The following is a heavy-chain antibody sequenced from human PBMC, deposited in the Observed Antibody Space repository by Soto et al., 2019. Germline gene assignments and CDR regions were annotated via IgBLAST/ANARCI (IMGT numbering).Heavy chain of an antibody. J-gene: IGHJ4*02. V-gene: IGHV3-23*01. CDR1: GFTLSNYA. CDR2: ISGRGGNT. Sequence: EMQLLESGGGLVQPGGSLKLYCTASGFTLSNYAMSWVRQAPGKGLEWVSSISGRGGNTYYADSVKGRFTISRDNSRNTLYLQMDSLRVEDSAVYSCAKAGCSGGTCYLYYFDYWGQGALVTVSS. D-gene: IGHD2-15*01. CDR3: AKAGCSGGTCYLYYFDY.